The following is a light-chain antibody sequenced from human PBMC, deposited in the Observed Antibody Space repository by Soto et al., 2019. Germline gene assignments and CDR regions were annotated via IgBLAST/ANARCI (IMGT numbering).Light chain of an antibody. CDR3: QQSYSSPPT. J-gene: IGKJ1*01. CDR2: AAS. Sequence: DIQMTQSTSSLSASVGDRVTITCRASQSISSYLNWYHQKPGKAPKLLIYAASSLQSGVPSRFSGSGSGTDFTLTISSLQPEDFATYYCQQSYSSPPTFGQGTNVDIK. V-gene: IGKV1-39*01. CDR1: QSISSY.